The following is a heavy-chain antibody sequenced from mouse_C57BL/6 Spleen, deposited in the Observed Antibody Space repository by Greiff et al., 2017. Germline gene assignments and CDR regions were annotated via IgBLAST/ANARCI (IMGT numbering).Heavy chain of an antibody. CDR3: ARRGLGGYFDY. V-gene: IGHV1-52*01. CDR1: GYTFTSYW. Sequence: QVQLQQPGAELVRPGSSVKLSCKASGYTFTSYWMHWVKQRPIQGLEWIGNIDPSDSETHYNQKFKDKATLTVDKSSSTAYMQLSSLTSEDSAVYYCARRGLGGYFDYWGQGTTLTVSS. CDR2: IDPSDSET. D-gene: IGHD4-1*01. J-gene: IGHJ2*01.